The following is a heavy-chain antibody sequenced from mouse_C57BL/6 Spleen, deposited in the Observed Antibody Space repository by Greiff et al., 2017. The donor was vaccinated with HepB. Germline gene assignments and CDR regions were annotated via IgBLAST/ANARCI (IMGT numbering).Heavy chain of an antibody. V-gene: IGHV1-64*01. Sequence: QVQLQQPGAELVKPGASVKLSCKASGYTFTSYWMHWVKQRPGQGLEWIGMIHPNSGSTNYNEKFKSKATLTVDKSSSTAYMQLSSLTSEDSAVYYCARGGTPVVAHYYAMDYWGQGTSVTVSS. J-gene: IGHJ4*01. CDR1: GYTFTSYW. CDR2: IHPNSGST. CDR3: ARGGTPVVAHYYAMDY. D-gene: IGHD1-1*01.